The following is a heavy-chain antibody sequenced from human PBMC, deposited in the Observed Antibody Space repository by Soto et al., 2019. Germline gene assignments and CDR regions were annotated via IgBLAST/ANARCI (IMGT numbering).Heavy chain of an antibody. CDR3: ARETYGDHVGYFDP. Sequence: PSETLSLTCTVSGVSISSYYWSWIRQPPGKGLEWIGYIYYSGSPNYNPSLKSRVIISVDRSKNQFSLKVSSVTAADTAVYYCARETYGDHVGYFDPWGQGTLVTVSS. V-gene: IGHV4-59*12. CDR1: GVSISSYY. J-gene: IGHJ5*02. D-gene: IGHD4-17*01. CDR2: IYYSGSP.